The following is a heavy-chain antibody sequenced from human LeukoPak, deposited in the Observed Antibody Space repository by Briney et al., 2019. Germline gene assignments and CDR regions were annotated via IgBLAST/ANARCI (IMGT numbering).Heavy chain of an antibody. CDR3: ARSPDILTGEKFDY. V-gene: IGHV1-2*02. Sequence: ASVKVSCKASGYTFTGYYMHWVRQAPGQGLEWMGWINPNSGGTNYAQKFQDRVTMTRDTSISTVYMELSRLRSDDTAVYYCARSPDILTGEKFDYWGQGTLVTVSS. CDR2: INPNSGGT. J-gene: IGHJ4*02. D-gene: IGHD3-9*01. CDR1: GYTFTGYY.